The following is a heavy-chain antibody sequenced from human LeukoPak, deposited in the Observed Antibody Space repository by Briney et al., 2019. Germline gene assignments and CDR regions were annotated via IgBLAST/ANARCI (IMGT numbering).Heavy chain of an antibody. J-gene: IGHJ3*02. Sequence: SETLSLTCTVSVGSLSSSSYYWGWVRQPPGKGLEWIGCIYYSGSTYYHPSRKSRVTISVDTSKNQFSLKLSSVTAADTAVYYCAREFKMALDAFDIWGQGTMVTVSS. D-gene: IGHD5-24*01. CDR1: VGSLSSSSYY. V-gene: IGHV4-39*07. CDR3: AREFKMALDAFDI. CDR2: IYYSGST.